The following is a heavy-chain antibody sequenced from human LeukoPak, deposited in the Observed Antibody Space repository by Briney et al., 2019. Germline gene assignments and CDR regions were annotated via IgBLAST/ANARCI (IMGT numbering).Heavy chain of an antibody. J-gene: IGHJ3*02. CDR3: ARRDIVVVPAAIIGAFDI. Sequence: GGSLRLSCAASGFTFDDYGMSWVRQAPGKGLEWVSGINWNGGSTGYADSVKGRFTISRDNAKNSLYLQMNSLRAEDTALYYCARRDIVVVPAAIIGAFDIWGQGTMVTVSS. D-gene: IGHD2-2*02. CDR2: INWNGGST. CDR1: GFTFDDYG. V-gene: IGHV3-20*04.